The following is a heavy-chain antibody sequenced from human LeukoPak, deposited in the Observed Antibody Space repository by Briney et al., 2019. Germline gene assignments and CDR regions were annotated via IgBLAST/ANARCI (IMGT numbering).Heavy chain of an antibody. J-gene: IGHJ5*02. CDR2: INPNSGGT. D-gene: IGHD5-12*01. V-gene: IGHV1-2*02. Sequence: ASVKVSCKTSGYTFNAYYMHWVRQAPGQGLEWMGWINPNSGGTNYAQKFQGRVTMTRDTSISTAYMELSRLRSDDTAVYYCAREGFHIIVATILDPWGQGTLVTVSS. CDR3: AREGFHIIVATILDP. CDR1: GYTFNAYY.